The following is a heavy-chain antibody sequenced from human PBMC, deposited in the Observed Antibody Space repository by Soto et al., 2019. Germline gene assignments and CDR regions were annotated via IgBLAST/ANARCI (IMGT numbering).Heavy chain of an antibody. Sequence: QVQLQESGPGLVKPSETLSLTCTVSGGSVSSGSYYWSWIRQPPGKGLEWIGYIYYSGSTNYNPSIKSRVPIAVDTSKNQFSLKLSSVTAADTAVYYCARHPRIAPLGYDWFDPWGQGTLVTVSS. D-gene: IGHD6-13*01. CDR1: GGSVSSGSYY. J-gene: IGHJ5*02. V-gene: IGHV4-61*01. CDR2: IYYSGST. CDR3: ARHPRIAPLGYDWFDP.